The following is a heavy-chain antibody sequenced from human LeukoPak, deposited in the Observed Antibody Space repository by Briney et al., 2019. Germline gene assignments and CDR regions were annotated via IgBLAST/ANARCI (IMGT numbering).Heavy chain of an antibody. D-gene: IGHD2-15*01. Sequence: SETLSLTCTISVGSISSPSFYWAWIRQTPEKGLEWIGSKYYSGNTYYNPSLKSRVTISVDTCKNHFSLNLTYCARQGVVVAAYFDSWGQGTLVTVSS. V-gene: IGHV4-39*02. CDR1: VGSISSPSFY. CDR3: FDS. CDR2: KYYSGNT. J-gene: IGHJ4*02.